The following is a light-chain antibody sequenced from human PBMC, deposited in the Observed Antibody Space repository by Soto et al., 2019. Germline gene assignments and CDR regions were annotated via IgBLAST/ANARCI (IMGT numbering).Light chain of an antibody. CDR2: DAS. Sequence: DIQMTQSPSTLSASVGDRVTITCRASQSISDSLAWYQQKPGKAPDLLISDASSLERGVPSRFSGSGSGTEFTLPISSMQPDDFAPYYCQQYNGYYRTFGRGTKVEI. CDR1: QSISDS. J-gene: IGKJ1*01. CDR3: QQYNGYYRT. V-gene: IGKV1-5*01.